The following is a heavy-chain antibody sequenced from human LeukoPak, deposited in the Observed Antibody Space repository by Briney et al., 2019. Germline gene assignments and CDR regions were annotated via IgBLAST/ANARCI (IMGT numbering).Heavy chain of an antibody. V-gene: IGHV4-34*01. J-gene: IGHJ5*02. CDR3: ARGHGSSGWLSGENWFDP. D-gene: IGHD6-19*01. CDR1: GGSFSGYY. Sequence: PSETLSLTCAVYGGSFSGYYWSWIRQPPGKGLEWIGEINHSGSTNYNPSLKSRVTISVDTSKNQFSLKLSSVTAADTAVYYCARGHGSSGWLSGENWFDPWGQGTLVTVSS. CDR2: INHSGST.